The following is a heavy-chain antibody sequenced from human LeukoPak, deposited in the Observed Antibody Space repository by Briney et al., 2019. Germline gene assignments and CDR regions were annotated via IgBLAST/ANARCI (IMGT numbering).Heavy chain of an antibody. CDR3: ARVHDYSNYVDY. Sequence: SETLSLTCTVSGGSISSSSYYWGWIRQPPGKGLEWIGSIYYSGSTYYNPSLKSRVTISVDTSKNQFSLKLSSVTAADTAVYFCARVHDYSNYVDYWGQGTLVTVSS. D-gene: IGHD4-11*01. V-gene: IGHV4-39*07. J-gene: IGHJ4*02. CDR1: GGSISSSSYY. CDR2: IYYSGST.